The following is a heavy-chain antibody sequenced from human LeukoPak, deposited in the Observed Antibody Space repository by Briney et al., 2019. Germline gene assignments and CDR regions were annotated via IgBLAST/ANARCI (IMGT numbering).Heavy chain of an antibody. CDR3: ARDIAAAGTHFAGFDY. Sequence: PSRPLSLTCPFSGGSISSGGYYWGWIPQPPGKGLGWFGNIYNSGNTYYNPSLKSRVTISVDTSKNQFSLKLRSVTAADTAVYYCARDIAAAGTHFAGFDYWGQGTLVTVSS. CDR2: IYNSGNT. CDR1: GGSISSGGYY. D-gene: IGHD6-13*01. J-gene: IGHJ4*02. V-gene: IGHV4-31*03.